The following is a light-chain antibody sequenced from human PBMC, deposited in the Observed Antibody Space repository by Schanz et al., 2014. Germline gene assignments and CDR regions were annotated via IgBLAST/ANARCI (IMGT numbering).Light chain of an antibody. CDR1: QPMSSLY. J-gene: IGKJ2*01. Sequence: EIVLTQSPGTLSLSLGERATLSCRASQPMSSLYLAWYQQKPGQAPRLLIYGASTRATGIPARLSGSGSGTEFTLTISSLQSEDFAVYYCQQYSDWPGYTFGQGTKLEIK. V-gene: IGKV3-15*01. CDR2: GAS. CDR3: QQYSDWPGYT.